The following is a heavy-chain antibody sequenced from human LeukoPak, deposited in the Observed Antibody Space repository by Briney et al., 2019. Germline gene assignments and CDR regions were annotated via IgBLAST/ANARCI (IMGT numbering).Heavy chain of an antibody. D-gene: IGHD2-2*01. J-gene: IGHJ4*02. Sequence: SETLSLTCAVYGGSFSGYYWSWIRQPPGNGLEWIGEINHNGSTNYNPSLKTRVTISVTTSKNQFTLKLSSVTAADTAVYYCAIHCSSTSCYSNDYWGQGTLVTVSS. CDR2: INHNGST. V-gene: IGHV4-34*01. CDR3: AIHCSSTSCYSNDY. CDR1: GGSFSGYY.